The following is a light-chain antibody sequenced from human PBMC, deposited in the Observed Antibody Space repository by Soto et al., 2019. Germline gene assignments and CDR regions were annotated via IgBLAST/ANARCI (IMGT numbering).Light chain of an antibody. CDR2: DVS. CDR3: SSYTSSSTYV. J-gene: IGLJ1*01. Sequence: QSALTQPPSVSGSPGQSVAISCTGTSSDVGGSNGVSWYQQPPGTAPKLMIYDVSNRPSGVPDRFSGSKSGNTASLTISGLQAEDDGDYYCSSYTSSSTYVFGTGTKLTVL. CDR1: SSDVGGSNG. V-gene: IGLV2-18*02.